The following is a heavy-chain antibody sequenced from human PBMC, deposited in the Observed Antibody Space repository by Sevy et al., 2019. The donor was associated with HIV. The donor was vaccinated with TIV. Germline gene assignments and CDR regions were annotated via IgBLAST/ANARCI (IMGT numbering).Heavy chain of an antibody. J-gene: IGHJ4*02. V-gene: IGHV3-48*02. CDR2: ISRSSSTI. Sequence: HGGSPRLSCAASGFTFSSYSMNWVRQAPGKGLEWVSYISRSSSTIYYADSVKGRFTISRDNAKNSLYLQMNSLRDEDTAVYYCARERKMYDSSGYYFHFDYWGQGTLVTVSS. CDR3: ARERKMYDSSGYYFHFDY. CDR1: GFTFSSYS. D-gene: IGHD3-22*01.